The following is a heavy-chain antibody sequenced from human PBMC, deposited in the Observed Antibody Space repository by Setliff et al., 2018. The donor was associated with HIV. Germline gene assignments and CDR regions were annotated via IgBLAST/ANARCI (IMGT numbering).Heavy chain of an antibody. CDR2: INPNNGGT. Sequence: ASVKVSCKASAHTFTGYYVHWVRQAPGQGLEWMGWINPNNGGTNYAQKFQGRVTMTRDATITTVYMELTRLRSDDTAMFYCAVMGYCGGNSCYRTEGFDYWGQGTLVTVSS. J-gene: IGHJ4*02. D-gene: IGHD2-2*01. V-gene: IGHV1-2*02. CDR3: AVMGYCGGNSCYRTEGFDY. CDR1: AHTFTGYY.